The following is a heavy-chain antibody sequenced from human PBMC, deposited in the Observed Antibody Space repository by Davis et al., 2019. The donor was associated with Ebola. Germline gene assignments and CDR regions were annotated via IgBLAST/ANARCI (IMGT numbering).Heavy chain of an antibody. D-gene: IGHD5-18*01. CDR2: IYHSGST. CDR1: GGSISSSNW. CDR3: ANGEWIQLPDNWFDP. J-gene: IGHJ5*02. Sequence: SETLSLTCAVSGGSISSSNWWSWVRQPPGKGLEWIGEIYHSGSTNYNPSLKSRVTISVDKSKNQFSLKLSSVTAADTAVYYCANGEWIQLPDNWFDPWGQGTLVTVSS. V-gene: IGHV4-4*02.